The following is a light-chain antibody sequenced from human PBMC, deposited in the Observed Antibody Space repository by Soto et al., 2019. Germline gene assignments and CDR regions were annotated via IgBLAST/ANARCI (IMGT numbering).Light chain of an antibody. Sequence: ATQLTQSPSSLSASVGDMVNISCRASQDISNAIGWYQQKPGGAPTLLIYLASYLQSGVPRRFRGSGSGTDFTLTISSLEPEDFCIYYCLQDSNSPRTFGAGTKVDFK. CDR1: QDISNA. V-gene: IGKV1-6*02. CDR2: LAS. J-gene: IGKJ4*02. CDR3: LQDSNSPRT.